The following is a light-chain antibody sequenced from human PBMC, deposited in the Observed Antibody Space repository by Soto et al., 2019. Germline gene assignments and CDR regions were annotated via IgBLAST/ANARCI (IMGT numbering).Light chain of an antibody. CDR1: QSVSSY. V-gene: IGKV3-11*01. J-gene: IGKJ4*01. CDR3: QQRSGRLT. Sequence: IVLTQSPATLSLSPGERATLSCRASQSVSSYLAWYQQKPGQAPRLLIYDASNRATGIPGRFSGGGSGTDFTLTISSLEPEDFAVYYCQQRSGRLTFGGGTKVEIK. CDR2: DAS.